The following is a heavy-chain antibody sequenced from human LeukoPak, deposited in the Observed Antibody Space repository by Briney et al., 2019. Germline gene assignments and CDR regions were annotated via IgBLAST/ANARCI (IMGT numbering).Heavy chain of an antibody. D-gene: IGHD3-10*01. J-gene: IGHJ3*01. Sequence: PSETLSLTCTVSGGSISSYYWSWIRQPPGKGLEWIGYIYYSGSTNYNPSLKSRVTISVDTSRNQFSLKLNSVTAADTAVYYCAKSNGYGLVDVWGQGTMVTVSS. CDR1: GGSISSYY. CDR2: IYYSGST. CDR3: AKSNGYGLVDV. V-gene: IGHV4-59*12.